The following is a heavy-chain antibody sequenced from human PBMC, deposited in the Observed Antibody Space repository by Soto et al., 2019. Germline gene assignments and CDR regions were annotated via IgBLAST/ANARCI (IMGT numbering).Heavy chain of an antibody. Sequence: ASVKVSCKASGGTFSSYAISWVRQAPGQGLEWMGGIIPIFGTANYAQKFQGRVTITADESTSTAYMELSSLRSEDTAVYYCARDRKAAAGHDAFDIWGQGTMVTVSS. CDR3: ARDRKAAAGHDAFDI. J-gene: IGHJ3*02. D-gene: IGHD6-13*01. CDR2: IIPIFGTA. CDR1: GGTFSSYA. V-gene: IGHV1-69*13.